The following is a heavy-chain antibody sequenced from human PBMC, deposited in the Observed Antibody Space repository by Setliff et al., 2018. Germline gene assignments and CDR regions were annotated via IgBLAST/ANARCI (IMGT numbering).Heavy chain of an antibody. J-gene: IGHJ6*03. V-gene: IGHV1-69*05. CDR2: INPIFGTA. Sequence: SVKVSCKASGGTFTNYAINWVRQAPGQGLEWMGGINPIFGTADYTQNFQGRVTITTDESTSTAYMELSSLRSEDTAIYYCATERGLVVSATDYYYYMDVWGKGTTGTV. CDR3: ATERGLVVSATDYYYYMDV. CDR1: GGTFTNYA. D-gene: IGHD2-15*01.